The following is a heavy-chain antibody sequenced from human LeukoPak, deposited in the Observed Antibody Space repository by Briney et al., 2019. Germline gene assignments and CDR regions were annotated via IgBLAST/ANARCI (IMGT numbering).Heavy chain of an antibody. CDR3: ARGSRQSYYDFWSGPEGALDI. J-gene: IGHJ3*02. Sequence: SETLSLTCAVYGGSFSGYYWSWIRQPPGKGLEWIGEINHSGSTNYNPSLKSRVTISVDTSKNQFSLKLSSVTAADTAVYYCARGSRQSYYDFWSGPEGALDIWGQGTMVTVSS. CDR2: INHSGST. CDR1: GGSFSGYY. V-gene: IGHV4-34*01. D-gene: IGHD3-3*01.